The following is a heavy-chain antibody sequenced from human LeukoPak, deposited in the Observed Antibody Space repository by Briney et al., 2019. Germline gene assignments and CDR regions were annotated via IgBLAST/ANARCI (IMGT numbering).Heavy chain of an antibody. J-gene: IGHJ4*02. CDR3: VVSPNQVFFDY. V-gene: IGHV4-4*09. CDR1: GVSINSHY. CDR2: IYGSGRT. Sequence: SETLSLTCTVSGVSINSHYLNWIRQPPGKGLEWIGYIYGSGRTNYNPSLKSRVTMSVETSKSQFSLRLSSVTAADTAVYYCVVSPNQVFFDYWGQGPLVTVSS.